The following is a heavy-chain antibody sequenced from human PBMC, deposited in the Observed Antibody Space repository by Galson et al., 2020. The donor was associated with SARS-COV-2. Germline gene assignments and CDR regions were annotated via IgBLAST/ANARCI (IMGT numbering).Heavy chain of an antibody. CDR3: AKAVGTAAVYYWYFDL. D-gene: IGHD6-13*01. J-gene: IGHJ2*01. Sequence: RGKIGESLKISCAASGLTFTKYTMNWVRQAPGKGPEWLSSMSSSGSQIFYAASVRGRFTISRDNAKNSLYLQMNSVRAEDTAVYYCAKAVGTAAVYYWYFDLWGRGTLVTVSS. CDR1: GLTFTKYT. CDR2: MSSSGSQI. V-gene: IGHV3-21*01.